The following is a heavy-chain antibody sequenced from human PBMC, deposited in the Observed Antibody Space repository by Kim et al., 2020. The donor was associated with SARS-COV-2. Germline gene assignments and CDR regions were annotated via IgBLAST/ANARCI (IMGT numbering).Heavy chain of an antibody. Sequence: GGSLRLSCAASGFTFDDYTMHWVRQAPGKGLEWVSLISWDGGSTYYADSVKGRFTISRDNSKNSLYLQMNSLRTEDTALYYCAKDGTFIAAAGTYYFDYWGQGTLVTVSS. CDR3: AKDGTFIAAAGTYYFDY. CDR1: GFTFDDYT. D-gene: IGHD6-13*01. CDR2: ISWDGGST. V-gene: IGHV3-43*01. J-gene: IGHJ4*02.